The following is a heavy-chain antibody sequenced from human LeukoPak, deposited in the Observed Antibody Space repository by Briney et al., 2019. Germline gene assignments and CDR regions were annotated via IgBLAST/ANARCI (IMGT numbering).Heavy chain of an antibody. CDR3: ARVSVGATMLAYFDY. CDR2: INPSGGIT. J-gene: IGHJ4*02. CDR1: GYTFTNYY. D-gene: IGHD1-26*01. V-gene: IGHV1-46*01. Sequence: ASVKVSCKASGYTFTNYYMHWVRQAPGQGLEWMGIINPSGGITNYAQKFQGRVTMTRDMSTSTAYMELSSLRSEDTAVYYCARVSVGATMLAYFDYWGQGTLVTVSS.